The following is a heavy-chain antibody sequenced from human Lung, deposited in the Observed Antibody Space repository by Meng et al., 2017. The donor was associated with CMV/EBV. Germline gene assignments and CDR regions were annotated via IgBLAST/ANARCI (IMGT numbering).Heavy chain of an antibody. Sequence: AEVKKPGASVKVYCKASGYTFTSYDINWVRQAHGQGLEWMGWMNPNSGNTGYAKKFQGRVTMTRNTSISTAYMELSSLRSEDTAVYYCARGYCSGGSCPVFDPWGQGTLVTVSS. J-gene: IGHJ5*02. V-gene: IGHV1-8*01. CDR3: ARGYCSGGSCPVFDP. CDR2: MNPNSGNT. CDR1: GYTFTSYD. D-gene: IGHD2-15*01.